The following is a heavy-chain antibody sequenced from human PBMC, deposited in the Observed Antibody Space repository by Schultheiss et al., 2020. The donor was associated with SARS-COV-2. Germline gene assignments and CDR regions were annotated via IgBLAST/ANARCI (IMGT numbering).Heavy chain of an antibody. CDR2: ISGSGGST. V-gene: IGHV3-23*01. J-gene: IGHJ5*02. CDR3: AKDPYCGGDCYSSWFDP. D-gene: IGHD2-21*02. CDR1: GFTFSSYE. Sequence: GGSLRLSCATSGFTFSSYEMNWVRQAPGKGLEWVSAISGSGGSTYYADSVKGRFTISRDNSKNTLYLQMNSLRAEDTAVYYCAKDPYCGGDCYSSWFDPWGQGTLVTVSS.